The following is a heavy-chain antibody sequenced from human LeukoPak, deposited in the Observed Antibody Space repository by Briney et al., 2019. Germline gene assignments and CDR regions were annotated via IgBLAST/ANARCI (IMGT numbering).Heavy chain of an antibody. J-gene: IGHJ5*02. V-gene: IGHV3-73*01. CDR3: ARDDVVGERGGWFDP. D-gene: IGHD2-15*01. CDR2: IRSKANSYAT. CDR1: GFTFSGSA. Sequence: GGSLRLSCAASGFTFSGSAMHWVRQASGKGLEWVGRIRSKANSYATAYAASVKGRFTISRDDSKNTAYLQMNSLKTEDTAVYYCARDDVVGERGGWFDPWGQGTLVTVSS.